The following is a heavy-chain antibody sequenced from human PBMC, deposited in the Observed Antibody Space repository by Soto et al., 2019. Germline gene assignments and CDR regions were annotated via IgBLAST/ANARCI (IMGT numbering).Heavy chain of an antibody. V-gene: IGHV3-30*18. D-gene: IGHD1-26*01. Sequence: GGSLRLSCAASGFTFSSYGMHWVRQAPGKGLEWVAVISYDGSNKYYADSVKGRFTISRDNSKNTLYLQMNSLRAEDTAVYYCAKDRGSYWYYYYGMDVWGQGTTVTVSS. J-gene: IGHJ6*02. CDR1: GFTFSSYG. CDR2: ISYDGSNK. CDR3: AKDRGSYWYYYYGMDV.